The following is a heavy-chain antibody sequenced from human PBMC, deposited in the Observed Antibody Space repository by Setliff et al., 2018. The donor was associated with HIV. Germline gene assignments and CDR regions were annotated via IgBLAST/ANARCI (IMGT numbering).Heavy chain of an antibody. J-gene: IGHJ4*02. CDR1: GASISSNSYY. D-gene: IGHD1-26*01. CDR3: ARDRRDDYYLTACFDS. V-gene: IGHV4-39*07. CDR2: IYYNGNT. Sequence: SSETLSLTCSVSGASISSNSYYWGWIRQPPGKGLGWVGSIYYNGNTFYHQSLQSRVTISLDTSKNQCSLELRSVTAADTALYYCARDRRDDYYLTACFDSLGQGTVVTVSS.